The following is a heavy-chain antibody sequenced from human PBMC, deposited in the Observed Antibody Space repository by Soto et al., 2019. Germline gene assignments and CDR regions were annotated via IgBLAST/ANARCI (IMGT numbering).Heavy chain of an antibody. V-gene: IGHV1-18*04. CDR3: VRDERDSCRGGNCFDFDY. Sequence: QVHLVQSGAEVKKPGASVKVSCKASGYAFTSYGMSWVRQAPGQGLEWMGWINTYNSDTNSAPRLQGRITMTTDTSTSTAYMELSSLTSDDTAVYYCVRDERDSCRGGNCFDFDYWGQGTLVSVSS. CDR2: INTYNSDT. J-gene: IGHJ4*02. D-gene: IGHD2-15*01. CDR1: GYAFTSYG.